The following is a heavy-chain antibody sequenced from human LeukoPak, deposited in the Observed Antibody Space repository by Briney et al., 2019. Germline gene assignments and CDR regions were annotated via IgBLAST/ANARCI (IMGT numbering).Heavy chain of an antibody. J-gene: IGHJ6*02. D-gene: IGHD5-24*01. CDR1: GGSFSGYY. Sequence: SETLSLTCAVYGGSFSGYYWTWIRQPPGKGLEWIGEINHSGSSNYNPSLKSRVTMSVDTSKNQFSLKLSSVTAADTAVYYCARLNVEMATIIPRDYYYYGIDVWGQGTTVTVSS. CDR2: INHSGSS. V-gene: IGHV4-34*01. CDR3: ARLNVEMATIIPRDYYYYGIDV.